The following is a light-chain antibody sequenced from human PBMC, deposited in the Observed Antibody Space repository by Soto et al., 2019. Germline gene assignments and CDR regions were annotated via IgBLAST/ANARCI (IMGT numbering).Light chain of an antibody. CDR3: ATCDSSLSAVV. CDR2: DND. CDR1: NSNIGGNY. Sequence: QSVLTQPPSVSAAPGQKVTISCSGSNSNIGGNYVSWYQHLPGAAPKLLIYDNDNRPSEIPDRFSGSKSGTSATLAVTGLQTGDEADYYCATCDSSLSAVVFGGGTKLTVL. J-gene: IGLJ2*01. V-gene: IGLV1-51*01.